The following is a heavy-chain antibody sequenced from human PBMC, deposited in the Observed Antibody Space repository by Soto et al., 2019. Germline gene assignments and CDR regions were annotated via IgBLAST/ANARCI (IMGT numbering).Heavy chain of an antibody. CDR2: INHSGST. J-gene: IGHJ2*01. CDR3: AREVPSRYFDL. V-gene: IGHV4-34*01. D-gene: IGHD3-10*01. Sequence: QVRLQQWGAGLLKPSETLPLTCAVYGGSFSDYYWSWVRQPPGKGLEWIGEINHSGSTNYNPSLTRRVTISVDTSKSQFSLKLNSVTAADTAVYYCAREVPSRYFDLWGRGTPVTVSS. CDR1: GGSFSDYY.